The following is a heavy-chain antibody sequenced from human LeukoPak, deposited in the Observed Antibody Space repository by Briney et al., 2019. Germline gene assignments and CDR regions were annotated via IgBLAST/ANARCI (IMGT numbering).Heavy chain of an antibody. Sequence: GGSLRLSCAASGFTFSSCGMTWVRQAPGKGLEWVSSISGSDDDTYYADSVKGRFTISRDNAKNSLYLQMNSLRAEDTAVYYCARGLALNYYDSSGYPTYYFDYWGQGTLVTVSS. CDR1: GFTFSSCG. CDR3: ARGLALNYYDSSGYPTYYFDY. D-gene: IGHD3-22*01. V-gene: IGHV3-21*01. CDR2: ISGSDDDT. J-gene: IGHJ4*02.